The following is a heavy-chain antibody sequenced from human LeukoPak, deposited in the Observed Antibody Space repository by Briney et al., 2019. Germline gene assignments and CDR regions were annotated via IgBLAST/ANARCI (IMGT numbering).Heavy chain of an antibody. Sequence: GGSLRLSCAASGFTFSSYWMSWVRQAPGKGLEWVANIKQDGSEKYYVGSVKGRFTISRDNAKNSLYLQMNSLRAEDTAVYYCARDRQAFWSGYYGDYWGQGTLVTVSS. D-gene: IGHD3-3*01. CDR1: GFTFSSYW. CDR3: ARDRQAFWSGYYGDY. V-gene: IGHV3-7*01. J-gene: IGHJ4*02. CDR2: IKQDGSEK.